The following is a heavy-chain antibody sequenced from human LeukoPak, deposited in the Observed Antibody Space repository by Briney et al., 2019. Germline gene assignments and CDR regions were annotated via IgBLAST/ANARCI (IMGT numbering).Heavy chain of an antibody. CDR1: GGSISTSNYY. Sequence: SETLSLTCTVSGGSISTSNYYWGWIRQPPGKGLEWIGNIFYSGSTYYSPSLKSRVTISLDTSRNQFSLKLNSVTAADTAVYYCARDRVSGGSGSYYTFAFDIWGQGTMVTVSS. CDR3: ARDRVSGGSGSYYTFAFDI. CDR2: IFYSGST. V-gene: IGHV4-39*07. J-gene: IGHJ3*02. D-gene: IGHD3-10*01.